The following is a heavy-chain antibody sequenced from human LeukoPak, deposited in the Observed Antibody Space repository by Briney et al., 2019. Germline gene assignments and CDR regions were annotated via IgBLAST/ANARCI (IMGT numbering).Heavy chain of an antibody. CDR2: IWYDGSNK. V-gene: IGHV3-33*01. CDR1: GFTFSSYG. Sequence: GRSLRLSCAASGFTFSSYGMHWVRQAPGKGLEWVAVIWYDGSNKYYADSVKGRFTISRDNSKNTLYLQMNSLRAEDTAVYYCARVHYSGSGNYYPYYHYGMDVWGQGTTVTVSS. J-gene: IGHJ6*02. CDR3: ARVHYSGSGNYYPYYHYGMDV. D-gene: IGHD3-10*01.